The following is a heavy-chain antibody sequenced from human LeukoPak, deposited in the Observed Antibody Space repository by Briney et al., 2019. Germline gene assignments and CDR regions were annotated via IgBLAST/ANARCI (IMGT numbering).Heavy chain of an antibody. CDR1: GFTFSSRDW. Sequence: GGSLRLSCVASGFTFSSRDWMTWVRQAPGKGLEWVSAISGSGGSTSYADSVKGRFTISRDNSKNTLYLQMNSLRAEDTAVYYCTVTKRYYFDYWGQGTLVTVSS. V-gene: IGHV3-23*01. D-gene: IGHD4-17*01. J-gene: IGHJ4*02. CDR2: ISGSGGST. CDR3: TVTKRYYFDY.